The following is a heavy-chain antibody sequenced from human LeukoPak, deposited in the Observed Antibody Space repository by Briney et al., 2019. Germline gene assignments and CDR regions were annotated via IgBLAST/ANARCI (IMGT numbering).Heavy chain of an antibody. CDR3: ARHLRITMVRGVLFRDAFDI. CDR2: IYYSGST. D-gene: IGHD3-10*01. CDR1: GGSISSSSYY. Sequence: SETLSLTCTVSGGSISSSSYYWGWIRQPPGKGLEWIGSIYYSGSTYYNPSLKSRVTISVDTSKNQFSLKLSSVTAADTAVYYCARHLRITMVRGVLFRDAFDIWGQGTMVTVSS. J-gene: IGHJ3*02. V-gene: IGHV4-39*01.